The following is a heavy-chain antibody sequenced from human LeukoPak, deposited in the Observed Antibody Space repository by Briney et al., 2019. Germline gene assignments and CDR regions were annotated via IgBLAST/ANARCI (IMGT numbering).Heavy chain of an antibody. D-gene: IGHD2-21*01. CDR2: MYYRGTT. Sequence: SETLSLTCSVSGGSISSSSYHWGWIRQSPEGGLEWIGSMYYRGTTYENPSPKSRLTLSIDTSNNEFSLKLTSVTAADTAVYYCAREYSRSVVAGSRPDLWGQGLLVTVSS. CDR1: GGSISSSSYH. V-gene: IGHV4-39*02. J-gene: IGHJ4*02. CDR3: AREYSRSVVAGSRPDL.